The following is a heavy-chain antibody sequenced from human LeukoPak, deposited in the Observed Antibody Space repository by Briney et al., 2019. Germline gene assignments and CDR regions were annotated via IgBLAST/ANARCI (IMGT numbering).Heavy chain of an antibody. J-gene: IGHJ4*02. D-gene: IGHD6-13*01. CDR3: AREGWAPYSTSQALGFDY. CDR1: GYTFPSYY. CDR2: INPSGGST. V-gene: IGHV1-46*01. Sequence: ASVKVSCKASGYTFPSYYMHWVRQAPGQGLAWMGIINPSGGSTSYAQKFQGRVTLIRDTSTSTVYMELGRLGDGGPAVYYCAREGWAPYSTSQALGFDYWGQGTLVTVSS.